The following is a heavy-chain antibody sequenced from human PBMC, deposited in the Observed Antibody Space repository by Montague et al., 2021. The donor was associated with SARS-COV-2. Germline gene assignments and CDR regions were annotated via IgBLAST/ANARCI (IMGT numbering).Heavy chain of an antibody. J-gene: IGHJ6*02. CDR3: TSEGYQVLWSDYYYGMDV. CDR1: GGSFSGYY. CDR2: INHSGST. Sequence: SETLSLTCAVYGGSFSGYYWSWIRQPPGKGLEWIGEINHSGSTNXNPSLKSRVTISVDTSKNQFSLTLSSVTAADTAVYYCTSEGYQVLWSDYYYGMDVWGQGTTVTVSS. D-gene: IGHD2-2*01. V-gene: IGHV4-34*01.